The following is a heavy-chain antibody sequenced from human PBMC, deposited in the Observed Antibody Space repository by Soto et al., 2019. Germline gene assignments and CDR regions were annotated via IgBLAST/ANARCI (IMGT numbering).Heavy chain of an antibody. J-gene: IGHJ4*02. CDR3: ATYTAGGGGRGY. CDR1: GASISRDH. V-gene: IGHV4-59*08. Sequence: QVQLQESGPGLVKPSETLSLTCTVSGASISRDHWNWIRQPPGKGLEWIGEYSGTSNYNPSLRSRVTISVDTSNTQVSLKLSSVTAADTAVYYFATYTAGGGGRGYWGQGTLVTVSS. D-gene: IGHD3-16*01. CDR2: EYSGTS.